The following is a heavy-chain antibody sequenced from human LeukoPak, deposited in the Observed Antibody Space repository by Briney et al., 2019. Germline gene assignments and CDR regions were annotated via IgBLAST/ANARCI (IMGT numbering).Heavy chain of an antibody. J-gene: IGHJ4*02. Sequence: SETLSLTCTVSGGSISSSSYYWGWIRQPPGKGLEWIGSIYYSGSTYYNPSLKSRVTISVDTSKNQFSLKLSSVTAADTAVYYCARVGGGYGDYYLDYWGQGTLVTVSS. CDR2: IYYSGST. V-gene: IGHV4-39*07. CDR1: GGSISSSSYY. D-gene: IGHD4-17*01. CDR3: ARVGGGYGDYYLDY.